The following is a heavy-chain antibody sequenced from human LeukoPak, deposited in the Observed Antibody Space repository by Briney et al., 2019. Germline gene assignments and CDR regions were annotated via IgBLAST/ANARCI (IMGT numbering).Heavy chain of an antibody. Sequence: GGSLRLSCAASGFTVSSNYMNWVRQAPGKGLEWVSSISSSSSYIYYADSVKGRFTISRDNAKNSLYLQMNSLRAEDTAVYYCARDRREGYSYAPGYFDYWGQGTLVTVSS. V-gene: IGHV3-21*01. D-gene: IGHD5-18*01. J-gene: IGHJ4*02. CDR1: GFTVSSNY. CDR2: ISSSSSYI. CDR3: ARDRREGYSYAPGYFDY.